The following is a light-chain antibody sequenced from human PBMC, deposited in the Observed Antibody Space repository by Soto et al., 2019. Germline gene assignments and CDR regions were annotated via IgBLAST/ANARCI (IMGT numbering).Light chain of an antibody. CDR2: GVS. CDR3: QQYSAWPLT. Sequence: EVVMTQSPATLSVSPGEGATLSCRASQSVSSNFLAWYQQKPGQAPRLLIYGVSIRATGIPARFSGSGSGTEFTLTISSLQSEDFAVYYCQQYSAWPLTFGGGTKVEI. V-gene: IGKV3-15*01. J-gene: IGKJ4*01. CDR1: QSVSSN.